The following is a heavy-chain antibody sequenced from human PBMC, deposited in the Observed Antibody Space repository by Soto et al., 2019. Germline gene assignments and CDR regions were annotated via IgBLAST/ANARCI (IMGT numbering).Heavy chain of an antibody. J-gene: IGHJ4*02. Sequence: QVQLVQSGAEVKKPRASVKVSCKASGYTFTIYGISWVRQAPGQGLEWMGWISGYNGNTDYAQNLQDRVTLTTDASTSSVYMELRSLRSDDTAVYYCARVDYYDSSGYYGYWDQGTLITVSS. CDR2: ISGYNGNT. D-gene: IGHD3-22*01. CDR3: ARVDYYDSSGYYGY. CDR1: GYTFTIYG. V-gene: IGHV1-18*04.